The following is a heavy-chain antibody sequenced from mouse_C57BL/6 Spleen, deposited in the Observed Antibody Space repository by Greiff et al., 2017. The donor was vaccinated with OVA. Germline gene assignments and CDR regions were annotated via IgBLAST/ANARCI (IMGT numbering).Heavy chain of an antibody. Sequence: EVKVVESGPELVKPGASVKISCKASGYTFTDYYLNWVKQSHGKSLAWIGDINPNNGGTSYNQKFKGKATLTVDKSSSTAYMELRSLTSEDSAVYYCACNWEGFAYWGQGTLVTVSA. CDR2: INPNNGGT. CDR1: GYTFTDYY. CDR3: ACNWEGFAY. V-gene: IGHV1-26*01. J-gene: IGHJ3*01. D-gene: IGHD4-1*01.